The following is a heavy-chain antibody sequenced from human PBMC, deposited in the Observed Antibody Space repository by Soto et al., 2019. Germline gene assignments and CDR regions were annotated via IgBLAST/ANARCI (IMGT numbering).Heavy chain of an antibody. J-gene: IGHJ4*02. V-gene: IGHV4-59*01. D-gene: IGHD3-16*02. CDR2: IYYSGST. CDR3: ARAGSGVIVIPPDY. CDR1: GGSISSYY. Sequence: ASETLSLTCTVSGGSISSYYWSWIRQPPGKGLEWIGYIYYSGSTNYNPSLKSRVTISVDTSKNQFSLKLSSVTAADTAVYYCARAGSGVIVIPPDYWRQGTLVTVSS.